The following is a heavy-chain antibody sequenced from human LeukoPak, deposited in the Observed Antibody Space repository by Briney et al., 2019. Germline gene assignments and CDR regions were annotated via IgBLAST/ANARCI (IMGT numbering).Heavy chain of an antibody. CDR3: ATPGRRYSSGWYNWFDR. CDR1: GFPFTSYS. CDR2: ISSSSSYI. J-gene: IGHJ5*02. Sequence: AGGSLRLSSAASGFPFTSYSMNWVRQAPGKGLEWVSSISSSSSYIYYTDSVKGRFTISRDNAKNSLYLQMNSLRAEDTAVYYCATPGRRYSSGWYNWFDRWGQGTLVTVSS. D-gene: IGHD6-19*01. V-gene: IGHV3-21*01.